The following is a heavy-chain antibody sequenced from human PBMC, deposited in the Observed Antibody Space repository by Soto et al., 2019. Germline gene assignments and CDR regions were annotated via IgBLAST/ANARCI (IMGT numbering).Heavy chain of an antibody. D-gene: IGHD6-13*01. J-gene: IGHJ4*02. CDR2: IYYSGST. CDR1: GGSVSSESYL. Sequence: LSLTCTVSGGSVSSESYLWTWIRQPPGKGLEWIGYIYYSGSTNYNPSLKSRVTISVDTSKNQFSLKLSSVTAADTAVYYCARELGQQPVPNGYFDNWGQGTLVTVSS. V-gene: IGHV4-61*01. CDR3: ARELGQQPVPNGYFDN.